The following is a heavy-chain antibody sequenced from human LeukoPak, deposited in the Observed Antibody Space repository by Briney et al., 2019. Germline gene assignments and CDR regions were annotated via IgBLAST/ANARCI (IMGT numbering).Heavy chain of an antibody. J-gene: IGHJ4*02. CDR3: ARSLQAREIDY. V-gene: IGHV1-69*13. Sequence: SVKVSCKASGGTFSSYAISWVRQAPGQGLKWMGGITPIFATANYAQKFQGRVTITADESTSTAYMELSSLRSEDTAVYYCARSLQAREIDYWGQGTLVTVSS. D-gene: IGHD6-6*01. CDR1: GGTFSSYA. CDR2: ITPIFATA.